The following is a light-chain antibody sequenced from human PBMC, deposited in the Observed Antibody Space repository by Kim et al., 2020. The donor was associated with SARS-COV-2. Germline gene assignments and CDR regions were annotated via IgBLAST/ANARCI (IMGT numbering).Light chain of an antibody. J-gene: IGLJ3*02. CDR1: SGTIASNF. CDR3: QSYDSSNQRV. V-gene: IGLV6-57*01. Sequence: KTVTISCARSSGTIASNFVQWYQQRPGSSPTTVIYEDDQRPSGVPDQFSGSIDSSSNSASLTISGLKTEDEADYYCQSYDSSNQRVFGGGTQLTVL. CDR2: EDD.